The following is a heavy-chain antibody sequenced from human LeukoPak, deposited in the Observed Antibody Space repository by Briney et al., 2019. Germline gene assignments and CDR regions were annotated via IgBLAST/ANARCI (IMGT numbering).Heavy chain of an antibody. CDR3: AKDLPPQWLVHYFDY. Sequence: GGSLGLSCAASGFTFSSYAMSWVRQAPGKGLEWVSAISGSGGSTYYADSVKGRFTISRDNSKNTLYLQMNSLRAEDTAVYYCAKDLPPQWLVHYFDYWGQGTLVTVSS. CDR2: ISGSGGST. J-gene: IGHJ4*02. D-gene: IGHD6-19*01. V-gene: IGHV3-23*01. CDR1: GFTFSSYA.